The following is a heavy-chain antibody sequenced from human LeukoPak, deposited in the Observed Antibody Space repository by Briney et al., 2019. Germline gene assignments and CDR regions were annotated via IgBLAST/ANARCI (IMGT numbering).Heavy chain of an antibody. CDR1: GYTFTSYY. V-gene: IGHV1-46*01. J-gene: IGHJ5*02. CDR3: ARERGIAVAGPRSWFDP. D-gene: IGHD6-19*01. Sequence: ASVKVSCKASGYTFTSYYMHWVRQAPGQGLEWMGIINPSGGSTSYAQKFQGRVTMTRDMSTSTVYMELSSLRSEDTAVYYCARERGIAVAGPRSWFDPWGQGTLVTVSS. CDR2: INPSGGST.